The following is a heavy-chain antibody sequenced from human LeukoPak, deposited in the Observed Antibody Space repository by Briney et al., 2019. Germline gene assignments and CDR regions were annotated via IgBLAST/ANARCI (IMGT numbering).Heavy chain of an antibody. Sequence: PGGSLRLSCAASTFTFSNYAINWVRQAPGKGLEWVANIKQDGSEKYYVDCVKGRFTISRDNANDSVYLQMTSPRAEDTAVYYCARRYFDWFLGAGGSLDVWGQGTMVTVSS. CDR2: IKQDGSEK. CDR1: TFTFSNYA. V-gene: IGHV3-7*01. J-gene: IGHJ3*01. CDR3: ARRYFDWFLGAGGSLDV. D-gene: IGHD3-9*01.